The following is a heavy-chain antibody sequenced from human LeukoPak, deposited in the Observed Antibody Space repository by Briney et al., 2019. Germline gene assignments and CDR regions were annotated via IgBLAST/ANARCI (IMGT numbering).Heavy chain of an antibody. J-gene: IGHJ4*02. CDR3: ARGGEYSSRPLMY. CDR1: GGTFSSYA. D-gene: IGHD6-13*01. V-gene: IGHV1-69*05. Sequence: SVKVSCKASGGTFSSYAIGWVRQAPGQGLEWMGRIIPIFGTANYAQKFQGRVTITTDESTSTAYMELSSLRSEDTAVYYCARGGEYSSRPLMYWGQGTLVTVSS. CDR2: IIPIFGTA.